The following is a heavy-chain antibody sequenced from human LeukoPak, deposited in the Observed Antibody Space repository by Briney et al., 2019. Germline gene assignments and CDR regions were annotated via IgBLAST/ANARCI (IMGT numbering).Heavy chain of an antibody. Sequence: GGSLRLSCAASGFTFSDYYMSWIRQAPGKGLEWVSYISSSGSTIYYADSVKGRFTISRDNAKNSLYLQMNSLRAEDTAVYYCASPAGGSGSYYYYYYGMDVWGRGTTVTVSS. CDR3: ASPAGGSGSYYYYYYGMDV. J-gene: IGHJ6*02. CDR1: GFTFSDYY. D-gene: IGHD3-10*01. CDR2: ISSSGSTI. V-gene: IGHV3-11*01.